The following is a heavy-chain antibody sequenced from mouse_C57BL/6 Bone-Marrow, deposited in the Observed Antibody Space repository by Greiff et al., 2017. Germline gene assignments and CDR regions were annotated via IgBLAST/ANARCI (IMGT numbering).Heavy chain of an antibody. CDR3: ARWGYYGNYEAWFAY. Sequence: QVHVKQPGAELVKPGASVKLSCKASGYTFTSYWMHWVKQRPGRGLEWIGRIDPNSGGTKYNEKFKSKATLTVDKPSSTAYMQLSSLTSEDSAVYYCARWGYYGNYEAWFAYWGQGTLVTVSA. D-gene: IGHD2-1*01. V-gene: IGHV1-72*01. CDR2: IDPNSGGT. J-gene: IGHJ3*01. CDR1: GYTFTSYW.